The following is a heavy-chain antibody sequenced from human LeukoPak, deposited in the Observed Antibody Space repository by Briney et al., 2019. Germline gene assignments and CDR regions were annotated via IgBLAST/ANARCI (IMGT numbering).Heavy chain of an antibody. V-gene: IGHV3-30*18. CDR3: AKDHYGSGSYKGNGMDV. J-gene: IGHJ6*02. CDR1: GFTFSSYG. D-gene: IGHD3-10*01. CDR2: ISYDGSNK. Sequence: GGSLRLSCAASGFTFSSYGMHWVRQAPGKGLEWVAVISYDGSNKYYADSVKGRFTISRDNSKNTLYLQMNSLRAEDTAVYYCAKDHYGSGSYKGNGMDVWGQGTTVTVSS.